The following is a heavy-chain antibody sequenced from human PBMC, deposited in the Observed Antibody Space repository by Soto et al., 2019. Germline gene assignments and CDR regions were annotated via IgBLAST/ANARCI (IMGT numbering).Heavy chain of an antibody. CDR2: IYHSGST. Sequence: QVQLQESGPGLVKPSGTLSLTCAVSGGSISSSNWWSWVRQPPGKGLEGIGEIYHSGSTNYKPSLKSRVTISVDKSKNQFSLKLSSVTAADTAVYYCARGRTYYYDSSGYYWDYWGQGTLVTVSS. CDR1: GGSISSSNW. D-gene: IGHD3-22*01. CDR3: ARGRTYYYDSSGYYWDY. J-gene: IGHJ4*02. V-gene: IGHV4-4*02.